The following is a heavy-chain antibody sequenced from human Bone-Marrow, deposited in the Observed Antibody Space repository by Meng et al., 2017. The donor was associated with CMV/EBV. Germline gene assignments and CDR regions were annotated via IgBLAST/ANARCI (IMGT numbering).Heavy chain of an antibody. J-gene: IGHJ4*02. Sequence: ASVKVSCKASGYTFTAYYMHWVRQAPGQGLEWMGWINPNSGGTNYAQKLQGRVTMTTDTSTSTAYMELRSLRSDDTAMYYCTRALRFDYWGQGTLVTGSS. V-gene: IGHV1-2*02. CDR1: GYTFTAYY. CDR3: TRALRFDY. CDR2: INPNSGGT.